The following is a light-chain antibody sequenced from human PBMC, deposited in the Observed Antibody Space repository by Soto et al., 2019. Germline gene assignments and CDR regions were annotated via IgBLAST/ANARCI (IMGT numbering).Light chain of an antibody. CDR2: GAS. CDR3: QQYANWPKI. Sequence: IVRTQSPATLSVSPGERVTLSCRASKSISNNLAWYQQKPGQAPRLLIYGASTRATGIPARFSGSGSVTEFTLTISRLQSEDSAVYFCQQYANWPKIFSQGTKVDIK. V-gene: IGKV3-15*01. J-gene: IGKJ1*01. CDR1: KSISNN.